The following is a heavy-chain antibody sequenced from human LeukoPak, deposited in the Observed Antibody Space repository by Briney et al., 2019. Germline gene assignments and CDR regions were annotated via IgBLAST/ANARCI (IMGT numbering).Heavy chain of an antibody. J-gene: IGHJ4*02. CDR2: ISWDGGST. Sequence: GGSLRLSCAASGFTFDDYTMHWVRQAPGKGLEWVSLISWDGGSTYYADSVKGRFTISRDNSKNSLYLQMNSLRTEDTALYYCAKDSSSGYSSGWYRASFDYWGQGTLVTVSS. D-gene: IGHD6-19*01. CDR1: GFTFDDYT. V-gene: IGHV3-43*01. CDR3: AKDSSSGYSSGWYRASFDY.